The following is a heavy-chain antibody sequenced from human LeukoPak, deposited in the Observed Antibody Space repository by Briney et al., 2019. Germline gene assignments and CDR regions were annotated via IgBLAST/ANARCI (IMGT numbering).Heavy chain of an antibody. Sequence: GGSLSLSCAASGLTFSSYEMDWVRQAPGKGLEGVSEISSSGSTIYYPDSVKGRLTTSRDNAKTSLYLQMNSLRAEDTAVYYCAELGITMIGGVWGKGTTVTISS. CDR1: GLTFSSYE. CDR2: ISSSGSTI. V-gene: IGHV3-48*03. D-gene: IGHD3-10*02. J-gene: IGHJ6*04. CDR3: AELGITMIGGV.